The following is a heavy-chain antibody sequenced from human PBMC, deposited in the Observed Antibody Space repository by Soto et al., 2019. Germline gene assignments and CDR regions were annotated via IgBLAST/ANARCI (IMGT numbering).Heavy chain of an antibody. CDR3: ARDSSAVAGTRTENFDY. V-gene: IGHV1-69*13. J-gene: IGHJ4*02. CDR1: GGTFSSYA. Sequence: SVKVSCKASGGTFSSYAISWVRQAPGQGLEWMGGIIPIFGTANYAQKFQGRVTITADESTSTAYMELSSLRSEDTAVYYCARDSSAVAGTRTENFDYWGQGTLVTVSS. D-gene: IGHD6-19*01. CDR2: IIPIFGTA.